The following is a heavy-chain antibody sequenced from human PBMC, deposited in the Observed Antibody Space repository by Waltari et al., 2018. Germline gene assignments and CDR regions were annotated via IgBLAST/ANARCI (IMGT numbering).Heavy chain of an antibody. CDR3: AKDRYGDAYDAFDI. D-gene: IGHD2-21*02. Sequence: EVQLVESGGGLVQPGGSLRLSCAASGFTFGDYAMHWVRQVPGKGLAWVSGITWNSGSIGYADSVKGRLTTSRDNAKNSLYLQMNSLRVDDTALYYCAKDRYGDAYDAFDIWGQGTLVTVSS. CDR2: ITWNSGSI. CDR1: GFTFGDYA. J-gene: IGHJ3*02. V-gene: IGHV3-9*01.